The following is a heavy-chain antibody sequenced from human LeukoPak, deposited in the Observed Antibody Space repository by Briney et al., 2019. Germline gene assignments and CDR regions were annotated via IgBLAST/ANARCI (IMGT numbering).Heavy chain of an antibody. J-gene: IGHJ4*02. Sequence: SETLSLTCTVSGGSISSYFWTWIRQPPGKGLEWIGYIYYSGSTNYNPSLKSRVTISVDTSKNQFSLKLTSVTAADTAVYYCARHVGYSTSGFPPAHFDYWGQGTLVTVSP. D-gene: IGHD6-13*01. CDR3: ARHVGYSTSGFPPAHFDY. CDR2: IYYSGST. V-gene: IGHV4-59*08. CDR1: GGSISSYF.